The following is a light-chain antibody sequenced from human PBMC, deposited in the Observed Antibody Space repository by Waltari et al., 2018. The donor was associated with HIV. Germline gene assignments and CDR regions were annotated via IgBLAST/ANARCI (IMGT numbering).Light chain of an antibody. CDR1: QGVSSN. V-gene: IGKV3-15*01. J-gene: IGKJ1*01. CDR3: QQYNNWPPWT. Sequence: EIVMTQSPGTLSLAPGDRATLPCRASQGVSSNVAWYQQRLGQAPRLLIFGASTRATGIPARFSGSGSGTEFTLTISSLQSEDFAVYYCQQYNNWPPWTFGQGTKVEIK. CDR2: GAS.